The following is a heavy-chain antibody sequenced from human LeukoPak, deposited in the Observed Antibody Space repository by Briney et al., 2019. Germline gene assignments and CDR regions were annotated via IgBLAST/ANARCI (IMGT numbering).Heavy chain of an antibody. Sequence: ASVKVSCKVSGYTLTELSMHWVRQAPGKGLEWMGGFDPEDGETIYAQKFQGRVTMTEDTSTDTAHMELSSLRSEDTAVYYCATDGLRYFDWLLNWGQGTLVTVSS. CDR2: FDPEDGET. D-gene: IGHD3-9*01. CDR1: GYTLTELS. CDR3: ATDGLRYFDWLLN. J-gene: IGHJ4*02. V-gene: IGHV1-24*01.